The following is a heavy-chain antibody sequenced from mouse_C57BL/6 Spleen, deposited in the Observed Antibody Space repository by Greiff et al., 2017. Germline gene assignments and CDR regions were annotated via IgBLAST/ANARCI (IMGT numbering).Heavy chain of an antibody. Sequence: EVKLMESGGGLVQPGGSLKLSCAASGFTFSDYYMYWVRQTPEQRLEWVAYISNGGGSTYYPDTVKGRFTLSRDNAKNTLYLQMSRLKSEDTAMYYCARRDGYDYGMDYWGQGTSVTVSS. J-gene: IGHJ4*01. CDR3: ARRDGYDYGMDY. V-gene: IGHV5-12*01. CDR1: GFTFSDYY. CDR2: ISNGGGST. D-gene: IGHD2-2*01.